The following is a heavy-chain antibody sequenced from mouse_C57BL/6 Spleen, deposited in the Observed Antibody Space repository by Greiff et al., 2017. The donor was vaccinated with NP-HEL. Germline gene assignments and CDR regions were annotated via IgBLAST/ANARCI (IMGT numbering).Heavy chain of an antibody. CDR3: ARRGAKDYEYWYFDF. D-gene: IGHD2-4*01. V-gene: IGHV5-6*02. CDR1: GFTFSSYG. J-gene: IGHJ1*03. CDR2: ISSGGSYA. Sequence: EVKLVESGGDLVKPRGSLKLSCAASGFTFSSYGMSWVRQTPDKRLEWVATISSGGSYAYYPDSVKGRFTISRDNAKNTLYLQMSSLKSEDTAMYYCARRGAKDYEYWYFDFWGTGTTVTVSS.